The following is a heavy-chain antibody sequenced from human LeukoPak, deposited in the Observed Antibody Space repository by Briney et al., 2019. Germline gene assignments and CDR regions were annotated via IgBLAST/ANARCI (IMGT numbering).Heavy chain of an antibody. Sequence: ASVKVSCKASGYTFTGYYMHWVRQAPGQGLEWMGWINPNSGGTNYAQKFQGWVTMTRDTSISTAYMELSSLRSEDTAVYYCARAMVRGVIIPPSYWGQGTLVTVSS. J-gene: IGHJ4*02. D-gene: IGHD3-10*01. V-gene: IGHV1-2*04. CDR1: GYTFTGYY. CDR3: ARAMVRGVIIPPSY. CDR2: INPNSGGT.